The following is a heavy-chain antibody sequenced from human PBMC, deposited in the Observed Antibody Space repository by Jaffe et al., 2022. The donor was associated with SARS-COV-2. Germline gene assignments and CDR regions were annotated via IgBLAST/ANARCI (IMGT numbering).Heavy chain of an antibody. V-gene: IGHV4-61*02. CDR2: IYTSGNT. D-gene: IGHD1-1*01. CDR3: ARYLQSSVYYGMDV. Sequence: QVQLQESGPGLVKPSQTLSLTCTVSGASISSGTYYWSWIRQPAGKGLEWIGRIYTSGNTNCNPSLKSRVTISLDTSKNQFSLRLSSVTAADTAVYYCARYLQSSVYYGMDVWGQGTTVIVSS. J-gene: IGHJ6*02. CDR1: GASISSGTYY.